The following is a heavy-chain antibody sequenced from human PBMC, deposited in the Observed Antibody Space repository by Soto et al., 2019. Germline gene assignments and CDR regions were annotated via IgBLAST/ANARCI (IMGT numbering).Heavy chain of an antibody. D-gene: IGHD1-26*01. J-gene: IGHJ6*02. CDR3: ASHGGSSPEGRYYYGMDV. CDR2: INPNSGGT. V-gene: IGHV1-2*04. CDR1: RDAITGYY. Sequence: SVELSWKAPRDAITGYYMHWVRHAHGQGLEWMGWINPNSGGTNYAQTFQGWVTMTRDTSISTAYMELSRLRSDDTAVYYCASHGGSSPEGRYYYGMDVWGQGTTVTVSS.